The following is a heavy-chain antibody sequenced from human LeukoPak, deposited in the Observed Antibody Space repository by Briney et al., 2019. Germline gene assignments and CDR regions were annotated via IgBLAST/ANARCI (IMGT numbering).Heavy chain of an antibody. CDR2: INPSGGST. J-gene: IGHJ3*02. CDR3: ARDQAAAGTEDDAFDI. Sequence: APVKVSCKASGYTFTSYYMHWVRQAPGQGLEWMGIINPSGGSTSYAQKFQGRVTMTRDTSTSTVYMELSSLRSEDTAVYYCARDQAAAGTEDDAFDIWGQGSMVTVSS. D-gene: IGHD6-13*01. CDR1: GYTFTSYY. V-gene: IGHV1-46*01.